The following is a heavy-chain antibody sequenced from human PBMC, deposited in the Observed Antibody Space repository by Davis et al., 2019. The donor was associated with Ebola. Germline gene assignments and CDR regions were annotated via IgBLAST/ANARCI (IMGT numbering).Heavy chain of an antibody. CDR1: RYTFTAYY. D-gene: IGHD6-13*01. CDR2: INPSGGST. CDR3: ARDLVIAAAGGADY. V-gene: IGHV1-46*03. J-gene: IGHJ4*02. Sequence: ASVKVSCKASRYTFTAYYIHWVRQAPGQGLEWMGRINPSGGSTSYAQKFQGRVTMTRDTSTSTVYMELSSLRSEDTAVYYCARDLVIAAAGGADYWGQGTLVTVSS.